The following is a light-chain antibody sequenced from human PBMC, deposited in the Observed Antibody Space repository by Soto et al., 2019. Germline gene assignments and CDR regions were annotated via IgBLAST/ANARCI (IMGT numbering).Light chain of an antibody. Sequence: SYELTQPLSVSVALGQTARITCGGNSIGGKNVHWYQQKPGQAPVLVIYRDSNRSSGIPERFSGSNSGNTATLTISRAQAGDEADYYCQVWDSSTVIFGGGTKLTVL. CDR1: SIGGKN. J-gene: IGLJ2*01. V-gene: IGLV3-9*01. CDR3: QVWDSSTVI. CDR2: RDS.